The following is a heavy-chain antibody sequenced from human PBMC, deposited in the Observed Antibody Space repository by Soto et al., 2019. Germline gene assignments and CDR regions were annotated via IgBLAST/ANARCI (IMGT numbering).Heavy chain of an antibody. Sequence: PSETLSLTCTVSGGSIGSGDDYWSWIRQPPGKGLEWIGSIYYSGSTYYNPSLKSRVTISVDTSKNQFSLKLNSVTAADTAVYYCASRHSSPYFDYWGQGTLVTVSS. CDR2: IYYSGST. J-gene: IGHJ4*02. V-gene: IGHV4-30-4*01. D-gene: IGHD6-13*01. CDR3: ASRHSSPYFDY. CDR1: GGSIGSGDDY.